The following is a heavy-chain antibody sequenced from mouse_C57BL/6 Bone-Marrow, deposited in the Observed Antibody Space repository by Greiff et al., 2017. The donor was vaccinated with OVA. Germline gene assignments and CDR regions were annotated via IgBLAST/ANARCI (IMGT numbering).Heavy chain of an antibody. D-gene: IGHD2-3*01. Sequence: VQLQQSGPELVKPGASVKISCKASGYAFSSSWMNWVKQRPGKGLEWIGRIYPGDGDTNYNGKFKGQATLTADKSSSTAYMQLSSLTSEDSAVYFWAGPDGYSFAYWGQGTLVTVSA. J-gene: IGHJ3*01. V-gene: IGHV1-82*01. CDR2: IYPGDGDT. CDR3: AGPDGYSFAY. CDR1: GYAFSSSW.